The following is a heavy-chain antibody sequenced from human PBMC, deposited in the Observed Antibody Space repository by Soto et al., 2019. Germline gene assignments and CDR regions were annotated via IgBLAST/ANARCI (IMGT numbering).Heavy chain of an antibody. CDR1: GYTLTSYY. V-gene: IGHV1-46*01. CDR3: ARDKFYYDSSGYYYVAKPDAFDI. Sequence: ASVKVSCKASGYTLTSYYMHWLRQAPGKGLEWMGIINPSGGSTSYAQKFQGRVTMTRDTSTSTVYMELRSLRSDDTAVYYCARDKFYYDSSGYYYVAKPDAFDIWGEGTMVTGSS. CDR2: INPSGGST. J-gene: IGHJ3*02. D-gene: IGHD3-22*01.